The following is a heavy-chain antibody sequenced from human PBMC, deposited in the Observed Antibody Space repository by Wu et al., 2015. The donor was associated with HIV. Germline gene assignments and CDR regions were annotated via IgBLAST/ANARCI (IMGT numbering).Heavy chain of an antibody. D-gene: IGHD4/OR15-4a*01. V-gene: IGHV1-2*02. CDR3: VSLVEQTDNGTFDI. CDR1: GYTFIGYY. Sequence: VQLVQSGAEVKEPGASVKVSCKASGYTFIGYYMHWVRQAPGQGLEWMGWINPNSGGTNYAQKFQGRITVTRDASITTAYMELSRLRSDDTAIYYCVSLVEQTDNGTFDIWGQGTMVTVSS. J-gene: IGHJ3*02. CDR2: INPNSGGT.